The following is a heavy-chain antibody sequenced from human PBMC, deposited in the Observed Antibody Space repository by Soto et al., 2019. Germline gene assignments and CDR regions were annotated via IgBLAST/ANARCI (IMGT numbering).Heavy chain of an antibody. CDR2: IWYDGSNK. V-gene: IGHV3-33*01. D-gene: IGHD2-2*01. CDR1: GFTFSSYG. Sequence: GGSLRLSCAASGFTFSSYGMHWVRQAPGKGLEWVAVIWYDGSNKYYADSVKGRFTISRDNSKNKLYLQMNSLRAEDTAVYYCARGTEIVVVPAAIPPDYYYMDVWGKGTTVTVSS. J-gene: IGHJ6*03. CDR3: ARGTEIVVVPAAIPPDYYYMDV.